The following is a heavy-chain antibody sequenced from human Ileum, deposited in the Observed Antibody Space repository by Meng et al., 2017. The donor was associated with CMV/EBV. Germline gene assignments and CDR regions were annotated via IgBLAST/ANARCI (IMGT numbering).Heavy chain of an antibody. CDR2: IYYSGST. J-gene: IGHJ4*02. V-gene: IGHV4-31*02. CDR3: ARANPIWGYGGNWLFDY. CDR1: GSISSGGYY. Sequence: GSISSGGYYCSWIRQHPGKGLEWIGYIYYSGSTYYNPSLKSRVTISVDTSKNQFSLKLSSVTAADTAVYYCARANPIWGYGGNWLFDYWGQGTLVTVSS. D-gene: IGHD4-23*01.